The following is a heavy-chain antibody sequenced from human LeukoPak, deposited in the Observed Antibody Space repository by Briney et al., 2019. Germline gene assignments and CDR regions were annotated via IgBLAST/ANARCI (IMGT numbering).Heavy chain of an antibody. CDR1: GYTFTGDH. V-gene: IGHV1-2*02. J-gene: IGHJ4*02. CDR3: ARRECSGGSCSSAGFDY. CDR2: INHNSGDT. Sequence: ASVKVSCKASGYTFTGDHMHWVRQAPGQGLEWMGCINHNSGDTSYGQNFQGRVTMTSDTSITTAYMELSGLRSDDTAVYYCARRECSGGSCSSAGFDYWGQGTLVTVSS. D-gene: IGHD2-15*01.